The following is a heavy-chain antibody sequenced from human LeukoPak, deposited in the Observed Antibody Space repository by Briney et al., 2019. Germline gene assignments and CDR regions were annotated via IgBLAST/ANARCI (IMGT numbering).Heavy chain of an antibody. J-gene: IGHJ4*02. CDR2: IGSGGGT. V-gene: IGHV3-23*01. CDR3: ARRAVAGLWFLDY. CDR1: GLTFSNYG. Sequence: QPGGSLRLSCAASGLTFSNYGMIWVRQAPGKGLEWVSAIGSGGGTYYADSVKGRFTISRDNSKNTLYLQMNSLRVEDTAVYYCARRAVAGLWFLDYWGQGILVTVSS. D-gene: IGHD6-19*01.